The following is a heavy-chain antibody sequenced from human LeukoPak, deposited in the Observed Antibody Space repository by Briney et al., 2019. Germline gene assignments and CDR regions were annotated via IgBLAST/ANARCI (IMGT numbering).Heavy chain of an antibody. CDR3: AAYRPRGSSWYGDAFDI. J-gene: IGHJ3*02. V-gene: IGHV1-58*02. CDR2: IVVGSGNT. D-gene: IGHD6-13*01. Sequence: GTSVKVSCKASGFTFTSSAMQWVRQARGQRLEWIGWIVVGSGNTNYAQKFQERVTITRDMSTSTAYMGLSSLRSEDTAVYYCAAYRPRGSSWYGDAFDIWGQGTMVTVSS. CDR1: GFTFTSSA.